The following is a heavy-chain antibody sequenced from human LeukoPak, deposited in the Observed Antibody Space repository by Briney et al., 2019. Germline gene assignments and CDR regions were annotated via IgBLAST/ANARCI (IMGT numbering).Heavy chain of an antibody. V-gene: IGHV1-2*02. J-gene: IGHJ5*02. D-gene: IGHD2-2*02. CDR1: GYTFTGYY. Sequence: ASVKVSCKASGYTFTGYYMHWVRQAPGQGLEWMGWINPNSGGTNYAQKFQGRVTMTRDTSISTAYMELSRLRSDDTAVYYCARQILLAYCSRTSCYMELLPWGQETLVTVSS. CDR3: ARQILLAYCSRTSCYMELLP. CDR2: INPNSGGT.